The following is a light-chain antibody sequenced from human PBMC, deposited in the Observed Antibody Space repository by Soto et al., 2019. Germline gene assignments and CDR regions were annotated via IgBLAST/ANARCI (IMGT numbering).Light chain of an antibody. CDR3: QQYNNWPRWT. CDR2: GAS. CDR1: QSVSSN. J-gene: IGKJ1*01. Sequence: EIVMTQSPATLSVSPGERATLSCRASQSVSSNLAWYQQKPGQAPRLLIYGASTRATGIPARFSGSGSGTEFTLTISSLLSEDFAVYYCQQYNNWPRWTFGRGTKVEIK. V-gene: IGKV3-15*01.